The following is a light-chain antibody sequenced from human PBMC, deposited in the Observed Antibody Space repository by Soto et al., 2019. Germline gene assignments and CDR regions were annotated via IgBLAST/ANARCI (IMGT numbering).Light chain of an antibody. CDR2: AAS. V-gene: IGKV1-9*01. Sequence: DIQMTQSPSSLSASVGDRFTISCQASQGISRSLAWYQQKPGKAPKLLIYAASSLQSGVPSRFSGSGSGTEFTLTITSLQPEDFATYYCQQLNFFPITFGQGTRLEIK. CDR1: QGISRS. J-gene: IGKJ5*01. CDR3: QQLNFFPIT.